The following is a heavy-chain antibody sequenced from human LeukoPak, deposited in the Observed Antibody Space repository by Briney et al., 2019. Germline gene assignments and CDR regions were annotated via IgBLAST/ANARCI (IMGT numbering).Heavy chain of an antibody. Sequence: ASVKVSCKPSGYTFTSYDINWVRQATGQGLEWMGWMNPNSGNTGYAQKFQGRVTMTRNTSISTAYMELSGLRSEDTAVYYCATEGSGWYHLEYWFDPWGQGTLVTVSS. CDR3: ATEGSGWYHLEYWFDP. D-gene: IGHD6-19*01. CDR1: GYTFTSYD. J-gene: IGHJ5*02. V-gene: IGHV1-8*01. CDR2: MNPNSGNT.